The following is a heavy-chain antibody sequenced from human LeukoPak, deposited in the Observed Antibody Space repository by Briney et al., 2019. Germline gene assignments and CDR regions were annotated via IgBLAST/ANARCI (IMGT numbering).Heavy chain of an antibody. CDR1: GYTFTGYY. J-gene: IGHJ4*02. D-gene: IGHD6-13*01. V-gene: IGHV1-2*02. CDR3: ARTPLSIAAAGTSLGDY. Sequence: ASVKVSCKASGYTFTGYYMHWVRQAPGQGLEWMGWINPNSGGTNYAQKFQGRVTMTRDTSISTAYMELSRLRSDDTAVYYCARTPLSIAAAGTSLGDYWGQGTLVTVSP. CDR2: INPNSGGT.